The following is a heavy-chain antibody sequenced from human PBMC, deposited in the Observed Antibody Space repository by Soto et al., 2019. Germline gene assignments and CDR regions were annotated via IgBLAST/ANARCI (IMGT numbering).Heavy chain of an antibody. V-gene: IGHV5-10-1*01. D-gene: IGHD2-2*02. Sequence: GESLKISCKGSGYSFTNYWISWVRQMPGKGLEWMGMIDPSDSYTKHSPSFQGHVTISADKSISTAYLQWSSLKASDTAMYYCARQYCRSTSCYIGWFDPWGQGTLVTVSS. CDR1: GYSFTNYW. J-gene: IGHJ5*02. CDR3: ARQYCRSTSCYIGWFDP. CDR2: IDPSDSYT.